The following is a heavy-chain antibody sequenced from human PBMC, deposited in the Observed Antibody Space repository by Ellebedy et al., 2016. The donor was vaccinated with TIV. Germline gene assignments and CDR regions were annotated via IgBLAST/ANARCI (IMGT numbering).Heavy chain of an antibody. CDR3: ASHMVRESTWFDP. D-gene: IGHD3-10*01. J-gene: IGHJ5*02. CDR2: IYYSGST. V-gene: IGHV4-39*01. Sequence: WVRQAPGKGLEWIGSIYYSGSTYYNPSLKSRVTISVDTSKNQFSLKLSSVTAADTAVYYCASHMVRESTWFDPWGQGTLVTVSS.